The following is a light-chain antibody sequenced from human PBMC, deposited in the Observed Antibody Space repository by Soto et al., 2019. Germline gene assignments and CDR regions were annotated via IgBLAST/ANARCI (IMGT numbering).Light chain of an antibody. CDR2: AAS. V-gene: IGKV1-6*01. CDR1: QGIRSD. Sequence: AIQMTQSSSSLSGSVGDRVTITGRASQGIRSDLGWYQQKPGKAPNLLIYAASRLQSGVPSRFSGSGSGTDFTLTISSLQPEDFATYYCLQDYHYPGTVGQGTKV. CDR3: LQDYHYPGT. J-gene: IGKJ1*01.